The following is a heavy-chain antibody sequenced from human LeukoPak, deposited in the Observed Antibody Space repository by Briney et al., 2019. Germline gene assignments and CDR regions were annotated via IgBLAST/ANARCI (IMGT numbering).Heavy chain of an antibody. CDR1: GGTFSSYA. D-gene: IGHD3-22*01. V-gene: IGHV1-69*01. Sequence: SVKVSCKASGGTFSSYAISWVRQAPGQGLEWMGGIIPIFGTANYAQKFQGRVTITADESTSTAYMELSSLRSEDTAVYYCARDGGTYYYDSSGYQSDYWGQGTLVTVSS. CDR2: IIPIFGTA. CDR3: ARDGGTYYYDSSGYQSDY. J-gene: IGHJ4*02.